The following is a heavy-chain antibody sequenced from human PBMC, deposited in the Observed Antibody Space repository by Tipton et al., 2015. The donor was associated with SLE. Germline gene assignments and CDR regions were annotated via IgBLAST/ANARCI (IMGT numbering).Heavy chain of an antibody. J-gene: IGHJ5*01. CDR2: IRYDGTNK. D-gene: IGHD2-2*01. CDR1: GFTFSSYG. V-gene: IGHV3-30*02. Sequence: SLRLSCAASGFTFSSYGMHWVRQAPGKGLEWVAFIRYDGTNKYYADSVKGRFTISRDNSKNTLYLQMNSLRAEDTAVYYCASGKRHLSRLFQLNWFDSWGQGTLVTVSS. CDR3: ASGKRHLSRLFQLNWFDS.